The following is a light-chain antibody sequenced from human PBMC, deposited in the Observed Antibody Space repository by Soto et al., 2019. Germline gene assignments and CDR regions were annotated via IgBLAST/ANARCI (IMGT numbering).Light chain of an antibody. J-gene: IGKJ2*01. Sequence: EIVMTQSPLSLSVTPGEPASISCRSSQRLLHSTGNIFFDWYLQKPGQPPQLLVYLGFNRTFGVPDSFSGSESGTDFTLKISRVEAEDVGVYYCMQALETPYTFGQGTKLEIK. V-gene: IGKV2-28*01. CDR1: QRLLHSTGNIF. CDR2: LGF. CDR3: MQALETPYT.